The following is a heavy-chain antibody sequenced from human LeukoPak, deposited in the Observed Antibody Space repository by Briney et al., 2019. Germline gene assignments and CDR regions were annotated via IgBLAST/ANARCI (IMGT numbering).Heavy chain of an antibody. CDR1: GFTFDDYA. CDR3: AKDIGIVPASGPVDY. Sequence: GGSLRLSCAASGFTFDDYAMPWVRQAPGKGLEWVSGISWNSGSIGYADSVKGRFTISRDNAKNSLYLQMNSLRAEDTALYYCAKDIGIVPASGPVDYWGQGTLVTVSS. D-gene: IGHD2-2*01. V-gene: IGHV3-9*01. CDR2: ISWNSGSI. J-gene: IGHJ4*02.